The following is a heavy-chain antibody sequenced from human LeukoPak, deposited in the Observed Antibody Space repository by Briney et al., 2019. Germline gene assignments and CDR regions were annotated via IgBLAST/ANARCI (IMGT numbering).Heavy chain of an antibody. J-gene: IGHJ5*02. Sequence: GASVKVSCKASGYTFTSYDINWVRQATGQGLEWMGWMNPNSGNTGYAQKFQGRVTITRNTSISTAYMELSSLRSEDTAVYYCARGRLGYCSSTRCRRGWFDPWGQGTLVTVSS. CDR3: ARGRLGYCSSTRCRRGWFDP. V-gene: IGHV1-8*03. D-gene: IGHD2-2*01. CDR2: MNPNSGNT. CDR1: GYTFTSYD.